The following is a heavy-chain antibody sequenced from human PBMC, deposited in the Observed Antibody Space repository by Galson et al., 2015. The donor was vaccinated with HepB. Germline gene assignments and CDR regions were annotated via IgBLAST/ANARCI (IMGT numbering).Heavy chain of an antibody. CDR1: GYTFTRYA. CDR3: ARTLYSSGWPTYYYYGMDV. Sequence: SVKVSCKASGYTFTRYAMHWVRQAPGQRLEWMGWINAGNGNTKYSQKFQGRVTITRDTSASTAYMELSSLRSEDAAVYYCARTLYSSGWPTYYYYGMDVWGQGTTVTVSS. D-gene: IGHD6-19*01. CDR2: INAGNGNT. J-gene: IGHJ6*02. V-gene: IGHV1-3*01.